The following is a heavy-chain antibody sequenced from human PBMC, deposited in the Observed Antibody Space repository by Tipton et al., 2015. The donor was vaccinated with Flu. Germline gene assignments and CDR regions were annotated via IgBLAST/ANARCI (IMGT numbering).Heavy chain of an antibody. CDR2: IYYSGNT. V-gene: IGHV4-39*01. CDR3: ARLHSFYFYMDV. J-gene: IGHJ6*03. D-gene: IGHD4-11*01. CDR1: GGSISGSTYY. Sequence: TLSLTCTVSGGSISGSTYYWGWIRQPPGKGLEWVGSIYYSGNTHYNPSLESRVTISADVSRKQFSLNLNSVTAADTAVYYCARLHSFYFYMDVWGKGTTVTVSS.